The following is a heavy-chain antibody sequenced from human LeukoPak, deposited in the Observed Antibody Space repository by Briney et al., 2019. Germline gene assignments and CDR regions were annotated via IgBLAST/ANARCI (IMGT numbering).Heavy chain of an antibody. Sequence: GGSLRLSCSASGFTFSRYGMNWVRQAPGRGLEWVAVISYDGSNEYYADSVQGRFTISRDNSKNTLYLQMNSLRAEDTAVYYCARARSSYGYGDAFDIWGQGTMVTVSS. D-gene: IGHD5-18*01. CDR3: ARARSSYGYGDAFDI. V-gene: IGHV3-30*03. CDR2: ISYDGSNE. CDR1: GFTFSRYG. J-gene: IGHJ3*02.